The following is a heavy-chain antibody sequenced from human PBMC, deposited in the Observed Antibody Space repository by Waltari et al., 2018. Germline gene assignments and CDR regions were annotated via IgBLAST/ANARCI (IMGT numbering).Heavy chain of an antibody. J-gene: IGHJ4*02. D-gene: IGHD2-15*01. Sequence: EVQLVESGGGLVQAGGSLRLSCAASGLTFSRNWMTGVRQAPGKGLVWVSRINGDGSATDYADSVKGRFTISRDNAKNTLYLQTSSLRAEDTAVYYCARGISYSFDHWGQGTLVTVSS. CDR3: ARGISYSFDH. V-gene: IGHV3-74*01. CDR2: INGDGSAT. CDR1: GLTFSRNW.